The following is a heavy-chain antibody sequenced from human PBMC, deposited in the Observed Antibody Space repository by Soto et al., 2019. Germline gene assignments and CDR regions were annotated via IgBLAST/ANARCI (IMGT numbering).Heavy chain of an antibody. CDR3: AHRGITMVRGVMVWWAFYI. D-gene: IGHD3-10*01. CDR2: IYWDDDK. V-gene: IGHV2-5*02. J-gene: IGHJ3*02. CDR1: GFSLSNSGVG. Sequence: QITLKESGPTLVKPTQTLTLTCTFSGFSLSNSGVGVGWIRQPPGKALEWLALIYWDDDKRYSPSLKSRLTITKDNTKNQVVHTMTNMDPVDTATYYCAHRGITMVRGVMVWWAFYICGQGPMVTVSS.